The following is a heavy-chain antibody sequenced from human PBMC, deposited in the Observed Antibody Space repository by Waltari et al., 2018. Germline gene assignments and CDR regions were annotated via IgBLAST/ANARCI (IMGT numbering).Heavy chain of an antibody. CDR1: GVTFSSYA. CDR3: AKESYGDYASFDY. V-gene: IGHV3-23*04. D-gene: IGHD4-17*01. J-gene: IGHJ4*02. CDR2: ISGSGGST. Sequence: EVQMVESGGGLVQPGGSLRLSCAASGVTFSSYAMSWVRKAPGKGLEWVSAISGSGGSTYYADSVKGRFTISRDNSKNTLYLQMNSLRAEDTAVYYCAKESYGDYASFDYWGQGTLVTVSS.